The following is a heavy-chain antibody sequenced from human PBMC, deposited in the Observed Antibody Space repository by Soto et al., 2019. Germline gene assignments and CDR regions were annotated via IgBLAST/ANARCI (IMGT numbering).Heavy chain of an antibody. J-gene: IGHJ4*02. CDR3: ATPENVEVVGDSALDY. V-gene: IGHV1-69*02. CDR2: IIPILALA. Sequence: QVQLVQSGAEGKKPGSSVKVSCKASGGAVSSYTFSWVRQSPGQGLEWMGRIIPILALANYAPKFPGRVTITADKSTSTAYVELNNLRSEDTAMSYRATPENVEVVGDSALDYRGQGTQVTVSS. CDR1: GGAVSSYT. D-gene: IGHD4-17*01.